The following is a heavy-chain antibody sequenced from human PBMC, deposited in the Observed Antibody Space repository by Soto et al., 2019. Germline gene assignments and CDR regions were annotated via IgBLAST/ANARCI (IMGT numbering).Heavy chain of an antibody. CDR1: GFSFSDYF. CDR3: ASDHSQSYGTPAASSRFHP. D-gene: IGHD2-15*01. Sequence: ASVKVSCKASGFSFSDYFMHWVRQAPGQGVEWVGIINPSGGRRNYAQKFQGRVTITRDTSTSAVYMHLSSLRYEDTAVHYCASDHSQSYGTPAASSRFHPSGQGTPVTVSS. V-gene: IGHV1-46*01. J-gene: IGHJ5*02. CDR2: INPSGGRR.